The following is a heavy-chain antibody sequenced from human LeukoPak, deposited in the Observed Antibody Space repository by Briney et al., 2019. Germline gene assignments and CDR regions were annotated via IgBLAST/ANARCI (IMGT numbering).Heavy chain of an antibody. CDR1: GGSISSGDYY. J-gene: IGHJ4*02. CDR2: IYYSGST. Sequence: PSETLSLTYTVSGGSISSGDYYWSWIRQPPGKGLEWIGYIYYSGSTYYNPSLKSRVTISVDTSKNQFSLKLSSVTAADTAVYYCARAGSSSGLFDYWGQGTLVTVSS. CDR3: ARAGSSSGLFDY. D-gene: IGHD6-6*01. V-gene: IGHV4-30-4*08.